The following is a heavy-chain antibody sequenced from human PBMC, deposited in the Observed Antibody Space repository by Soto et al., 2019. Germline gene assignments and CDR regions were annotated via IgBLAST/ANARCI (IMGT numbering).Heavy chain of an antibody. J-gene: IGHJ4*02. CDR3: ASYYGGNFDY. D-gene: IGHD4-17*01. CDR2: IWYDGSNK. CDR1: GFTFSSYG. Sequence: QVQLVESGGGVVQPGRSLRLSCAASGFTFSSYGMHWVRQAPGKGLEWVAVIWYDGSNKYYADSVKGRFTISRDNSRNTLYLQMNSLRAEDTAVYSCASYYGGNFDYWGQGTLVTVSS. V-gene: IGHV3-33*01.